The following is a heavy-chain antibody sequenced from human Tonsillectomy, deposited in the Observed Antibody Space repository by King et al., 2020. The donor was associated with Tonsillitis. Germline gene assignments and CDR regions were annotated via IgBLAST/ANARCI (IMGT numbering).Heavy chain of an antibody. V-gene: IGHV3-11*01. CDR3: ARAVVYVVWPDDAFDI. D-gene: IGHD2-8*02. Sequence: VQLVESGGGLVKPGGSLRLSCAASGFTFSVYYMSWIRQAPGKGLEWVSYISSSGSTIYYADSVKGRFTISRDNAKNSLYLKMNSLRAEDTAVYYCARAVVYVVWPDDAFDIWGQGTMVTVSS. CDR2: ISSSGSTI. CDR1: GFTFSVYY. J-gene: IGHJ3*02.